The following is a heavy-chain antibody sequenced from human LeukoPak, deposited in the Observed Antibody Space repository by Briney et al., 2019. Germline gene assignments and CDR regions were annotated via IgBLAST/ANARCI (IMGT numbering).Heavy chain of an antibody. CDR2: ISGSGGGT. CDR3: AKRGVVIRVILVGFHKEAYYFDS. J-gene: IGHJ4*02. Sequence: GGSLGLSCAVSGITLSNYGMSWVRQAPGKGLEWIAGISGSGGGTNYADSVKGRFTISRDNARNTLYLQMNSLRVEDTAAYFCAKRGVVIRVILVGFHKEAYYFDSWGQGALVTVSS. V-gene: IGHV3-23*01. D-gene: IGHD3-22*01. CDR1: GITLSNYG.